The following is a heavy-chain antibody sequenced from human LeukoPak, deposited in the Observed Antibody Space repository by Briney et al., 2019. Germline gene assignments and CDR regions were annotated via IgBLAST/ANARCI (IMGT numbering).Heavy chain of an antibody. Sequence: ASVKVSCKASGYTFTGYYMHWVRQAPGQGLEWMGWINPNSGGTNHAQKFQGRVTMTRDTSISTAYMELSRLRSDDTAVYYCARDGGIVVVPAATNYYYYMDVWGKGTTVTVSS. J-gene: IGHJ6*03. V-gene: IGHV1-2*02. CDR1: GYTFTGYY. CDR2: INPNSGGT. CDR3: ARDGGIVVVPAATNYYYYMDV. D-gene: IGHD2-2*01.